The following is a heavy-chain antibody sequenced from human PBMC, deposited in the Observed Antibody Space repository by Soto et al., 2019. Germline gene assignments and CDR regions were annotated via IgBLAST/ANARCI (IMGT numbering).Heavy chain of an antibody. Sequence: ASVKVSCKASGYTFTSYYMHWVRQAPGQGLEWMGIINPSGGSTSYAQKFQGRVTMTRDTSTSTVYMELSSLRSEDTAVYYCARDRIGGATTLVHPIYYYGMDVWGQGTTVTVSS. CDR1: GYTFTSYY. D-gene: IGHD1-26*01. V-gene: IGHV1-46*01. CDR2: INPSGGST. J-gene: IGHJ6*02. CDR3: ARDRIGGATTLVHPIYYYGMDV.